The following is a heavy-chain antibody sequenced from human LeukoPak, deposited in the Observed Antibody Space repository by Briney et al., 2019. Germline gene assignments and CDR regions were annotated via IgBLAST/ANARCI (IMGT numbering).Heavy chain of an antibody. CDR2: IYHSGST. J-gene: IGHJ6*02. CDR1: GGFISNENW. Sequence: SETLSLTCAVSGGFISNENWWGWVRRPPGKGLEWIGEIYHSGSTNYIPSLKSRVTISVDKSKNQFSLKLTSVTAADTAVYYCAGSPIGYGMDVWGQGTTVTVSS. V-gene: IGHV4-4*02. CDR3: AGSPIGYGMDV.